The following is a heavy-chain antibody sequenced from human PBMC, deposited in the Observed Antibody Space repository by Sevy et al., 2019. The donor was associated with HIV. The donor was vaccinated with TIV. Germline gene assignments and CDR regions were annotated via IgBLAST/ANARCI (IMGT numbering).Heavy chain of an antibody. V-gene: IGHV3-23*01. CDR1: GFTFSTYA. CDR3: VRGVNYYASSGYYLPHGY. Sequence: GGSLRLSCEASGFTFSTYAMSWVRQAAGKGLEWVSVISGSGGSTYYADSVKGRFTISRGNSKNSLSLEMNSLRVEDTSLNYGVRGVNYYASSGYYLPHGYWGQGTLVTVSS. CDR2: ISGSGGST. J-gene: IGHJ4*02. D-gene: IGHD3-22*01.